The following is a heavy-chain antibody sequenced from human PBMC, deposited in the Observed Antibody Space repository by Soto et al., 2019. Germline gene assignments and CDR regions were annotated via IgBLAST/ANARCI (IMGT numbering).Heavy chain of an antibody. J-gene: IGHJ4*02. V-gene: IGHV3-66*01. Sequence: EVQLVESGGGLVQPGGSLRLSCAASGFTISSNYMSWVRQAPGKGLEWVSVIYTGGSTYYGDSVKGRFTISRDISKNTLYFQMNSLIAADTAVYDCARASDYGDPFDYWGQGTLVTVSS. D-gene: IGHD4-17*01. CDR1: GFTISSNY. CDR3: ARASDYGDPFDY. CDR2: IYTGGST.